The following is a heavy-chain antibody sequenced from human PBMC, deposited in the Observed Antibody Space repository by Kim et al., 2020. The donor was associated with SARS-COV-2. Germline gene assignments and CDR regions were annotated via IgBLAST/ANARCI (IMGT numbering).Heavy chain of an antibody. CDR1: GFTFSNAW. J-gene: IGHJ6*02. Sequence: GGSLRLSCAASGFTFSNAWMSWVRQAPGKGLEWVGRIKSKTDGGTTDYAAPVKGRFTISRDDSKNTLYLQMNSLKTEDTAVYYCTTGAATDTFNYYYGMDVWGQGTTVTVSS. V-gene: IGHV3-15*01. CDR2: IKSKTDGGTT. D-gene: IGHD1-26*01. CDR3: TTGAATDTFNYYYGMDV.